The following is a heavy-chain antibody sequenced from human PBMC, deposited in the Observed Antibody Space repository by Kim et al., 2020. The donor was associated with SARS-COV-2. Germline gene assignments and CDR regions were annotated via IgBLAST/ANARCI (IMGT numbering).Heavy chain of an antibody. Sequence: GGSLRLSCAASGFTFSSYGMHWVRQAPGKGLEWVAVIWYDGSNKYYADSVKGRFTISRDNSKNTLYLQMNSLRAEDTAVYYCARDSLTYYGMDVWGQGTTVTVSS. CDR2: IWYDGSNK. J-gene: IGHJ6*02. CDR1: GFTFSSYG. V-gene: IGHV3-33*01. CDR3: ARDSLTYYGMDV.